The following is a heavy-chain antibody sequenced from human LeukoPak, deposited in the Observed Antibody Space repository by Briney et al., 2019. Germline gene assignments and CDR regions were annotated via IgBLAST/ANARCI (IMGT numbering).Heavy chain of an antibody. D-gene: IGHD3-10*01. CDR1: GGTFSSYA. CDR3: ARLWYYGSGSPPGLDY. CDR2: ISAYNGNT. J-gene: IGHJ4*02. V-gene: IGHV1-18*01. Sequence: ASVKVSCKASGGTFSSYAISWVRQAPGQGLEWMGWISAYNGNTNYAQKLQGRVTMTTDTSTSTAYMELRSLRSDDTAVYYCARLWYYGSGSPPGLDYWGQGTLVTVSS.